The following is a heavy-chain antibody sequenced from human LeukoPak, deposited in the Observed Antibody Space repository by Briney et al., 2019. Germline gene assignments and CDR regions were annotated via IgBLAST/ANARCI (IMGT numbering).Heavy chain of an antibody. CDR3: APTAAGTPVKGWFDP. CDR2: INPSGGST. CDR1: GYTFTSYY. J-gene: IGHJ5*02. V-gene: IGHV1-46*03. D-gene: IGHD6-13*01. Sequence: GASVKVSCKASGYTFTSYYMHWVRQAPGQGLEWMGIINPSGGSTSYAQKFQGRVTVTRDTSTSTVYMELSSLRSEDTAVYYCAPTAAGTPVKGWFDPWGQGTLVTVSS.